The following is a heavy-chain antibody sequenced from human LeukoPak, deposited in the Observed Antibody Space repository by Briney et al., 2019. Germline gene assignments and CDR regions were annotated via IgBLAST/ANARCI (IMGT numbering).Heavy chain of an antibody. Sequence: ASVKVSCKASGYTFTSYYMHWVRQAPGQGLEWMGIINPSGGSTSYAQKFQGRVTMTRDTSTSTVYMELSSLRSEDTAVYYCARAPLDPRYGKLPQGIDYWGQGTLVTVSS. J-gene: IGHJ4*02. V-gene: IGHV1-46*01. CDR3: ARAPLDPRYGKLPQGIDY. D-gene: IGHD1-7*01. CDR1: GYTFTSYY. CDR2: INPSGGST.